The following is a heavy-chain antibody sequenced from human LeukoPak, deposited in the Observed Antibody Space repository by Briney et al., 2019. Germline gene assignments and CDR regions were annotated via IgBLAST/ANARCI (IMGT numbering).Heavy chain of an antibody. CDR1: GGSISSGSYY. CDR3: ARVRIKSRVRGPFDY. CDR2: INHSGST. V-gene: IGHV4-39*07. Sequence: PSETLSLTCTVSGGSISSGSYYWSWVRQPPGKGLEWTGEINHSGSTNYNPSLKSRVTISLDTSKNQFSLKLSSVTAADTAVYYCARVRIKSRVRGPFDYWGQGTLVTVSS. D-gene: IGHD3-10*01. J-gene: IGHJ4*02.